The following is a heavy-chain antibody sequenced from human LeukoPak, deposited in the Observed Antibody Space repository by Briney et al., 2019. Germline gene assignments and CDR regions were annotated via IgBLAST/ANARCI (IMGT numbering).Heavy chain of an antibody. CDR1: GGSISSGSYY. J-gene: IGHJ4*02. Sequence: SQTLSLTCTVSGGSISSGSYYWSWIRHPAGKGLEWIGRIYTSGSTNYNPSLKSRVTISVDTSKNQFSLKLSSVTAADTAVYYCARDRDYGRYFDYWGQGTLVTVSS. CDR2: IYTSGST. CDR3: ARDRDYGRYFDY. V-gene: IGHV4-61*02. D-gene: IGHD4-17*01.